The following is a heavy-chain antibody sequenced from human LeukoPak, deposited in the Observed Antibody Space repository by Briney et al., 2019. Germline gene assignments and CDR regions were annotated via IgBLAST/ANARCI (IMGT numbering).Heavy chain of an antibody. J-gene: IGHJ5*02. Sequence: ASVKVSCKASGYTFTSYGISWVRQAPGQGLEWLGWISAYNGNTNYAQKLQGRVTMTTDTSTSTAYMELRSLRSDDTAVYYCARAPNPYNWFDPWGQGTLVTVSS. CDR1: GYTFTSYG. CDR2: ISAYNGNT. V-gene: IGHV1-18*01. CDR3: ARAPNPYNWFDP.